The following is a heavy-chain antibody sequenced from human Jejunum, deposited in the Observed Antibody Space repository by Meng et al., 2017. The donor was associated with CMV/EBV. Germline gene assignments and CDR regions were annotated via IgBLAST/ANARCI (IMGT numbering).Heavy chain of an antibody. V-gene: IGHV4-4*07. Sequence: GPGLVGCSGALVPTCSVSGGPISGYYWSWVRQPAGKRLEWIGRFHPGGTTNYNPSLENRITVSVDSSKNQFFLKLTSVTAADTAIYYCARECVGEAYDCQWNYWFDPWGRGTLVTVSS. J-gene: IGHJ5*02. CDR2: FHPGGTT. CDR1: GGPISGYY. CDR3: ARECVGEAYDCQWNYWFDP. D-gene: IGHD3-16*01.